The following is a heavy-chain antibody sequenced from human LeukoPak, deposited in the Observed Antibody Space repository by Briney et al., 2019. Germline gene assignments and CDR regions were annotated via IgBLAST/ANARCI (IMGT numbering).Heavy chain of an antibody. CDR2: INSDGRST. D-gene: IGHD3-10*01. CDR3: STGSGHAFDI. V-gene: IGHV3-74*01. Sequence: GGSLTLSCAASVFTFSSYWMHWVRQAPGKGLVWVSRINSDGRSTSYADSVKGRFTISRDNAKNTLYLQMNSLRAEDTAVYYCSTGSGHAFDIWGQGTMVTVSS. J-gene: IGHJ3*02. CDR1: VFTFSSYW.